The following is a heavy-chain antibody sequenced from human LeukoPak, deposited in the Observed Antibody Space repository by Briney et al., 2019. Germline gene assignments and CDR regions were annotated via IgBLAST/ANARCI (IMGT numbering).Heavy chain of an antibody. CDR3: ARDPPSYYYDSSGPQNAFDI. Sequence: SQTLSLTCTVSGGSISSGGYYWSWIRQHPGKGLEWFGYIYYSGSTYYNPSLKSRVTISVDTSKNQFSLKLSSVTAADTAVYYCARDPPSYYYDSSGPQNAFDIWGQGTMVTVSS. J-gene: IGHJ3*02. V-gene: IGHV4-31*03. CDR2: IYYSGST. CDR1: GGSISSGGYY. D-gene: IGHD3-22*01.